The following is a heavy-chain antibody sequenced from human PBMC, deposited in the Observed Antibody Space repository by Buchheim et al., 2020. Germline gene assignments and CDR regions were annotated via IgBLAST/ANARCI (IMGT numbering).Heavy chain of an antibody. D-gene: IGHD4-17*01. Sequence: QVQLVESGGGVVQPGRSLRLSCAASGFTFSSYGMHWVRQAPGKGLEWVAVISYDGSNKYYAESVKGRFTISRDNSKNTLYLQMNSLRAEDTAVYYCAKDPPVDYWGQGTL. V-gene: IGHV3-30*18. CDR1: GFTFSSYG. CDR3: AKDPPVDY. CDR2: ISYDGSNK. J-gene: IGHJ4*02.